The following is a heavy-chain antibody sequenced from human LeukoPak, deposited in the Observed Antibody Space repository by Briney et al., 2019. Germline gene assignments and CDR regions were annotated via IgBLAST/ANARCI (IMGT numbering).Heavy chain of an antibody. D-gene: IGHD6-13*01. V-gene: IGHV3-20*04. CDR3: ARGIGSSYRGYLDY. J-gene: IGHJ4*02. CDR2: INWNGGST. Sequence: SGGSLRLSCAASGFTFDDYGMSWVRQAPGKGLEWVSGINWNGGSTGYADSVKGRFTISRDNAKNSLYLQMNSLRAEDTALYYCARGIGSSYRGYLDYWGQGTLVTVSS. CDR1: GFTFDDYG.